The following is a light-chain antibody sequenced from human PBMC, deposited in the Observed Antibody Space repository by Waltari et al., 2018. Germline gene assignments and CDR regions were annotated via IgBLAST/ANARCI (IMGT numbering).Light chain of an antibody. CDR3: QQYNNWPLT. CDR2: GAS. Sequence: EIVMTQSPDTLSVSPGERANLSCRASQTINNNLAWFQQKPGQAPRLPIYGASTRANDIPARFSGSGSGTAFTLTISSLQSEDIAVYFCQQYNNWPLTFGPGTKVETK. V-gene: IGKV3-15*01. CDR1: QTINNN. J-gene: IGKJ1*01.